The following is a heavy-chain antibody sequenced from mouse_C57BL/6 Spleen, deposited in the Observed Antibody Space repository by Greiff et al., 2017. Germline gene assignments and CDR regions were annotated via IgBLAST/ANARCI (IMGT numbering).Heavy chain of an antibody. CDR3: ARHDLLLRYFDY. CDR1: GFTFSSYT. J-gene: IGHJ2*01. Sequence: EVQGVESGGGLVKPGGSLKLSCAASGFTFSSYTMSWVRQTPEKRLAWVATISGGGGNTYYPDSVKGRFTISRDNAKNTLYLQLSSLRSEDTALYYCARHDLLLRYFDYWGQGTTLTVSS. V-gene: IGHV5-9*01. D-gene: IGHD1-1*01. CDR2: ISGGGGNT.